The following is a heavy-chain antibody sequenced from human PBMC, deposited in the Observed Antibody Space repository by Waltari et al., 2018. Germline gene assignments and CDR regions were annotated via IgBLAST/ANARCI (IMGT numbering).Heavy chain of an antibody. D-gene: IGHD3-10*01. CDR3: ARGSRSSYAFDI. CDR2: VYYSGSS. Sequence: QLQESGPGLVKPSQTLSLTCSVFDGSLKSAGHYWTWIRQLPGTGLEWIGFVYYSGSSFYNPSLRSRLTLSLDTSRNQFTLRLTSVTAADAAVYFCARGSRSSYAFDIWGRGTMVVVSS. J-gene: IGHJ3*02. V-gene: IGHV4-31*03. CDR1: DGSLKSAGHY.